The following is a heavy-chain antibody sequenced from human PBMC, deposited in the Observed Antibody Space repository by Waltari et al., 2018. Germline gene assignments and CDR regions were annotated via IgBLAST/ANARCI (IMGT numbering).Heavy chain of an antibody. Sequence: QVQLVQSGAEVKKPGASVKVSCKASGYTFTGYYMHWVRQAPGQGLEWMGWINPNSGGTNDAQKLQGRVTMTRDTSISTAYMELSRLRSDDTAVYYCARDPGSSGYYPYYYYYMDVWGKGTTVTVSS. D-gene: IGHD3-22*01. CDR1: GYTFTGYY. V-gene: IGHV1-2*02. CDR2: INPNSGGT. CDR3: ARDPGSSGYYPYYYYYMDV. J-gene: IGHJ6*03.